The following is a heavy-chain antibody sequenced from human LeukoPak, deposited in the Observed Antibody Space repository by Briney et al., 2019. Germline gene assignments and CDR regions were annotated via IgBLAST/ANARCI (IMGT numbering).Heavy chain of an antibody. J-gene: IGHJ4*02. CDR2: IYYSGST. V-gene: IGHV4-59*01. Sequence: SETLSLTCAVSGGSISSYYWSWIRQPPGKGLEWIGYIYYSGSTNYNPSLKSRVTISVDTSKNQFSLKLSSVTAADTAVYYCARYVWGSYPTFEDYWGQGTLVTVSS. CDR3: ARYVWGSYPTFEDY. CDR1: GGSISSYY. D-gene: IGHD3-16*02.